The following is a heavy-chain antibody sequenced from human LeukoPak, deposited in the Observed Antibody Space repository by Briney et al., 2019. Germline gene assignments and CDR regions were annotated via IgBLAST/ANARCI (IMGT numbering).Heavy chain of an antibody. CDR3: ARVRWLVGPLDY. V-gene: IGHV4-34*01. Sequence: SETLSPTCAVYGGSFSGYYWSWIRQPPGKGLEWIGEINHSGSTNYNPSLKSRVTISVDTSKNQFSLKLSSVTAADTAVYYCARVRWLVGPLDYWGQGTLVTVSS. J-gene: IGHJ4*02. CDR1: GGSFSGYY. D-gene: IGHD6-19*01. CDR2: INHSGST.